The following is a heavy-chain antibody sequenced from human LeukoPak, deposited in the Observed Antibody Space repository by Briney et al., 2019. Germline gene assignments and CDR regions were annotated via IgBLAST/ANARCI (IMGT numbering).Heavy chain of an antibody. CDR2: IKQDGSEK. J-gene: IGHJ4*02. D-gene: IGHD1-14*01. CDR3: ARDCPPDYYFDY. CDR1: GFTFSSYA. V-gene: IGHV3-7*01. Sequence: GGSLRLSCAASGFTFSSYAMSWVRQAPGKGLEWVANIKQDGSEKYYVDSVKGRFTISRDNAKNSLYLQMNSLRAEDTAVYYCARDCPPDYYFDYWGQGTLVTVSS.